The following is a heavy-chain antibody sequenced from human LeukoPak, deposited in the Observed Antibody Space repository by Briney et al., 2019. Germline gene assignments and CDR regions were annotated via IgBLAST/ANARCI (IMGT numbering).Heavy chain of an antibody. D-gene: IGHD2-2*01. CDR2: INHSGST. V-gene: IGHV4-34*01. CDR1: GGSFSGYY. J-gene: IGHJ4*02. Sequence: SETLSLTCAVYGGSFSGYYWSWIRQPPGKGLEWIGEINHSGSTNYNPSLKSRVTISVDTSKNQFSLKLSSVTAADTAVYYCARGLLYCSSTSCYDYFDYWGQGTLVTVSS. CDR3: ARGLLYCSSTSCYDYFDY.